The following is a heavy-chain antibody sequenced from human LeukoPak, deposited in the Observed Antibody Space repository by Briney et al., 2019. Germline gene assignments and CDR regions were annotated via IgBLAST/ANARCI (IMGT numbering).Heavy chain of an antibody. CDR3: AKGYGESHFDS. D-gene: IGHD5-18*01. V-gene: IGHV3-30*02. J-gene: IGHJ4*02. CDR2: IRFDGSNQ. Sequence: GGSLRLSCSASGFTFRCYGMHWVRQAPGKGLEWVAFIRFDGSNQYYADSVKGRFTISRDNSNNTLSLQMNTLRGDDTAVYFCAKGYGESHFDSWGQGTLVTVSS. CDR1: GFTFRCYG.